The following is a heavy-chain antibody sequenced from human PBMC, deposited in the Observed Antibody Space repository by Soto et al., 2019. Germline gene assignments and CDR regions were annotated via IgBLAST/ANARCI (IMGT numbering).Heavy chain of an antibody. Sequence: QVQLVQSGAEVKKPESSVKVSCKAPGGTFSTYAISWVRQAPGQGLEWMGGIIPMFGTANYAQRFQDRVTIPADESTNTVYMELSCLRAEDTAVSFCASGLQLWLRRINNGYSGWGQGTLVTVSS. CDR1: GGTFSTYA. J-gene: IGHJ4*02. D-gene: IGHD5-12*01. CDR2: IIPMFGTA. CDR3: ASGLQLWLRRINNGYSG. V-gene: IGHV1-69*12.